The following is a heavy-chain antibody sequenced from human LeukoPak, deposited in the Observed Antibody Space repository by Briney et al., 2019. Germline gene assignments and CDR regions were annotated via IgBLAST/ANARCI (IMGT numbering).Heavy chain of an antibody. D-gene: IGHD3-10*01. CDR1: GFTFNNYA. Sequence: HPGRSLRLSCAASGFTFNNYAMSWVRQAPGKGLEWVSTISGSGGSTYYADSVKGRFTISRDNSKNTLYLQMNSLRAEDTAVYYCAKDYGGGRRGVHDYWGQGTLVTVSS. J-gene: IGHJ4*02. CDR2: ISGSGGST. CDR3: AKDYGGGRRGVHDY. V-gene: IGHV3-23*01.